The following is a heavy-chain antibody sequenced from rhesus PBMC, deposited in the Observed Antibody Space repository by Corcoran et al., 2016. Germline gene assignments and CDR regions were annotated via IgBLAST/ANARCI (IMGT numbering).Heavy chain of an antibody. D-gene: IGHD4-23*01. CDR3: AKDRLYINYPYYFDY. V-gene: IGHV3S5*01. CDR2: INSGGGST. J-gene: IGHJ4*01. Sequence: EVQLVETGGGLVQPGGSLKLSCAASGFTFSSYGMSWVRQAPGKGLEWVSDINSGGGSTYYADSVKGRFTISRDNSKNTLSLKMSSLRAEDTAIYYCAKDRLYINYPYYFDYWGQGVLVTVSS. CDR1: GFTFSSYG.